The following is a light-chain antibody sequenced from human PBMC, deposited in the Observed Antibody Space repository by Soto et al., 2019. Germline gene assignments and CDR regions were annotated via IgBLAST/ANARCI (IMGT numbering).Light chain of an antibody. J-gene: IGLJ2*01. CDR2: DVS. CDR3: SSYTXSSTLV. V-gene: IGLV2-14*01. CDR1: SSDVGGYNY. Sequence: QSVLTQPASVSGSPGQSITISCTGTSSDVGGYNYVSWYQQHPGKAPKLMIYDVSNRPSGVSNRFSGSKSGNTASLTISGLQAEYEAEYYCSSYTXSSTLVFGGGTKVTDL.